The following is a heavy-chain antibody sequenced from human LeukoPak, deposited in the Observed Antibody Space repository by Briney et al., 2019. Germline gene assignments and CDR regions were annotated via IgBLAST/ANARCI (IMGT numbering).Heavy chain of an antibody. CDR3: AKLQTAVVPAATLGFDS. J-gene: IGHJ4*02. CDR2: IRFDGSNK. Sequence: GGSLRLSCGASGFTFSSFGMHWVRQAPGKGLEWVAFIRFDGSNKYYADSVKGRFTISRDNSKNTLFLQVNSLRAEDTAVYYCAKLQTAVVPAATLGFDSWGQGTLVTVSS. V-gene: IGHV3-30*02. CDR1: GFTFSSFG. D-gene: IGHD2-2*01.